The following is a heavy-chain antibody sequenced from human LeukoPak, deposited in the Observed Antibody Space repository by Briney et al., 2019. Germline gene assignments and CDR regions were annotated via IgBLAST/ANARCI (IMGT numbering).Heavy chain of an antibody. CDR3: AREIGDYYGSGRSRTPDNWFDP. CDR1: GGSISSGDYY. J-gene: IGHJ5*02. D-gene: IGHD3-10*01. CDR2: IYYSGST. Sequence: SQTLSLTCTVSGGSISSGDYYWSWIRQPPGKGLEWIGYIYYSGSTYYNPSLKSRVTISVDTSKNQFSLKLSFVTAADTAVYYCAREIGDYYGSGRSRTPDNWFDPWGQGTLVTVSS. V-gene: IGHV4-30-4*01.